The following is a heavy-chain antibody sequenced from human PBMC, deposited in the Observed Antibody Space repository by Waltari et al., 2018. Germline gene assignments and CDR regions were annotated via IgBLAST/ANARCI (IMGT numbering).Heavy chain of an antibody. J-gene: IGHJ4*02. CDR3: ARAGYYGSGSRYFDY. Sequence: QVQLVQSGAEVKKPGSSVKVSCKASGGTFSSYAISWVRQAPGQGLAWMGGSIPICGTANYAQKFQGRVTITADESTSTAYMELSSLRSEDTAVYYCARAGYYGSGSRYFDYWGQGTLVTVSS. V-gene: IGHV1-69*13. CDR1: GGTFSSYA. CDR2: SIPICGTA. D-gene: IGHD3-10*01.